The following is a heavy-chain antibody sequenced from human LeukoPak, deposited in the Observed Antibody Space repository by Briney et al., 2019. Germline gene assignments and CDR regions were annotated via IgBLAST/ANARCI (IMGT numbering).Heavy chain of an antibody. D-gene: IGHD5-18*01. CDR3: AREGIQLWSPNGMDV. CDR2: ISAYNGNT. Sequence: ASVKVSCKASGYTFTSYGISWVRQAPGQGLEWMGWISAYNGNTNYAQKLQGRVTMTTDTSTSTAYMELRSLRSDDTAVYYCAREGIQLWSPNGMDVWGQGTTVTVSS. J-gene: IGHJ6*02. CDR1: GYTFTSYG. V-gene: IGHV1-18*01.